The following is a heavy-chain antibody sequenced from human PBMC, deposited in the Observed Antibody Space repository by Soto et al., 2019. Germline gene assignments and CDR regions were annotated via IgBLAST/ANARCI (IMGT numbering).Heavy chain of an antibody. CDR2: ISYDGSNK. CDR1: GFTFSSYA. D-gene: IGHD3-22*01. J-gene: IGHJ6*02. Sequence: VGSLRLSCAASGFTFSSYAMHWVRQAPGNGLEWVAFISYDGSNKYYADSVKGRFTISRDNSKNTLYLQMNSLRAEDTAVYYCARDFRTYYYDSSGYYHYYYYYGMDVWGQGTTVTVSS. CDR3: ARDFRTYYYDSSGYYHYYYYYGMDV. V-gene: IGHV3-30-3*01.